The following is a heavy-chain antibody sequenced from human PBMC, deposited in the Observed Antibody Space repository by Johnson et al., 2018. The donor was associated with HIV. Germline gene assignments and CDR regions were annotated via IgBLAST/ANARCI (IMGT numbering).Heavy chain of an antibody. CDR1: GFTFSSYD. CDR2: IGTAGDT. CDR3: ARALRTALGSPWNGGYDAFDI. D-gene: IGHD1-1*01. J-gene: IGHJ3*02. V-gene: IGHV3-13*01. Sequence: MLLVESGGGLVQPGGSLRLSCAASGFTFSSYDMHWVRQATGKGLEWVSAIGTAGDTYYPGSVKCRFTISRENAKNSLYLQMNSLRAGDTAVYYCARALRTALGSPWNGGYDAFDIWGQGTMVTVSS.